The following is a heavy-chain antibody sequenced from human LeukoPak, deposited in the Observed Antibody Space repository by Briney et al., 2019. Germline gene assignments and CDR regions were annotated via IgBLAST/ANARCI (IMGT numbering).Heavy chain of an antibody. CDR3: ASHGRGYYNFDY. J-gene: IGHJ4*02. CDR2: IYYSGST. D-gene: IGHD5-18*01. V-gene: IGHV4-59*01. CDR1: GGSISNYY. Sequence: SETLSLTCTVSGGSISNYYWSWIRQPPGKGLEWIGFIYYSGSTNCNPSLKSRVTISVDTSKNQFSLELTSVTAADTAVYYCASHGRGYYNFDYWGQGTLVTVSS.